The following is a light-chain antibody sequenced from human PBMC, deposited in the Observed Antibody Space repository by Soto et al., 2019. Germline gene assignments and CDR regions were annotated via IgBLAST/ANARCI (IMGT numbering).Light chain of an antibody. J-gene: IGKJ5*01. CDR3: QQRSNWPHIT. CDR2: DAS. CDR1: QSVSSY. Sequence: EIVLTQSPATLSLSPGERATLSCRASQSVSSYLAWYQQKPGQAPRLFIYDASNRATGIPARFSGSWSGTDFTLTISSQEPEDFSVYYCQQRSNWPHITFGQGTRLEIK. V-gene: IGKV3-11*01.